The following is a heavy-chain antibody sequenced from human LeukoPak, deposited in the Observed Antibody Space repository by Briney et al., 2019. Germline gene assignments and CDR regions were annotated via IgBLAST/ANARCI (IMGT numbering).Heavy chain of an antibody. V-gene: IGHV4-39*07. Sequence: PSETLSLTCTVSGGSISSNIYYWGWIRQPPGKGLEWIGSIYYSGSTYYNPSLKSRLTISVDTSKNQFSLKLRSVTAADTAMYYCARDEISILRGFTNWFDPWGQGTLVTVSS. CDR3: ARDEISILRGFTNWFDP. CDR1: GGSISSNIYY. J-gene: IGHJ5*02. CDR2: IYYSGST. D-gene: IGHD3-10*01.